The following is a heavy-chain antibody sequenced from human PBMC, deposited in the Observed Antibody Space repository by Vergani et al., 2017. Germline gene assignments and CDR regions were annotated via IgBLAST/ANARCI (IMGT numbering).Heavy chain of an antibody. Sequence: QVQLQESGPGLVKPSETLSLTCTVSGGSISSYYWSWIRQPPGKGLEWIGYIYTSGSTNYNPSLKSRVTISVDTSKNQFSLKLSSVTAADTAVYYCARVDTVTTCWYFDLWGRGTLVTVSS. CDR2: IYTSGST. D-gene: IGHD4-17*01. CDR3: ARVDTVTTCWYFDL. CDR1: GGSISSYY. J-gene: IGHJ2*01. V-gene: IGHV4-4*09.